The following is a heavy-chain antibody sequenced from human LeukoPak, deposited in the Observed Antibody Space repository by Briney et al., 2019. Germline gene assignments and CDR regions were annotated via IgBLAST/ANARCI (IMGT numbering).Heavy chain of an antibody. CDR3: AKDQRAIVARPGGFDY. D-gene: IGHD6-6*01. Sequence: PGGSLRLSCAASGFTFSSYGMRWVRQAPGKGLEWVTFIRYDGSNKYYTDSVKGRFTISRDNSKNTLYLQLNSLRTEDTSVYYCAKDQRAIVARPGGFDYWGQGSLVTVSS. V-gene: IGHV3-30*02. CDR2: IRYDGSNK. J-gene: IGHJ4*02. CDR1: GFTFSSYG.